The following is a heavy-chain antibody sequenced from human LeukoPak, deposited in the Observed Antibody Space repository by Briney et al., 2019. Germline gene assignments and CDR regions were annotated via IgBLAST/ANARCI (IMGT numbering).Heavy chain of an antibody. J-gene: IGHJ4*02. CDR2: IWYDGSNK. CDR3: TTEPKGAAAGHY. D-gene: IGHD6-13*01. CDR1: GFTFSSYG. Sequence: PGGSLRLSCAASGFTFSSYGMHWVRQAPGKGLEWVAVIWYDGSNKYYADSVKGRFTISRDDSKNTLYLQMNSLKTEDTAVYYCTTEPKGAAAGHYWGQGTLVTVSS. V-gene: IGHV3-33*01.